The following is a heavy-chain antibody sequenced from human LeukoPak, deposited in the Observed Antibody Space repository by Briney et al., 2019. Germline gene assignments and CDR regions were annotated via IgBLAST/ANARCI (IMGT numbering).Heavy chain of an antibody. CDR3: ARGPRRELWFGEFNWFDP. J-gene: IGHJ5*02. CDR1: GFTFSDYY. D-gene: IGHD3-10*01. Sequence: GGSLRLSCAASGFTFSDYYMRWIRQAPGKGLEWVSYISSSGSTIYYADSVKGRFTISRDNAKNSLYLQMNSLRAEDTAVYYCARGPRRELWFGEFNWFDPWGQGTLVTVSS. CDR2: ISSSGSTI. V-gene: IGHV3-11*01.